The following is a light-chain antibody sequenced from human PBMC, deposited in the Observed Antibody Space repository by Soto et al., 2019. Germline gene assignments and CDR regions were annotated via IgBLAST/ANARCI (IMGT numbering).Light chain of an antibody. J-gene: IGKJ5*01. V-gene: IGKV3-11*01. CDR3: QQRSNWPL. CDR2: DAS. CDR1: QSVSSY. Sequence: EIVLTQSPATLSLSPGERATLSCRASQSVSSYLAWYQQKPGQAPRLLIYDASNRATGIPARFSGSGSGTDFTLTISSLEPDDFAVYYCQQRSNWPLFGQGTRLEMK.